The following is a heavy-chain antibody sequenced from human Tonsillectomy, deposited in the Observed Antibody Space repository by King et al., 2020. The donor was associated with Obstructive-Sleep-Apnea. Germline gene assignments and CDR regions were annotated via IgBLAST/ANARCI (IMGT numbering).Heavy chain of an antibody. J-gene: IGHJ5*01. Sequence: QVQLVESGGGVVQPGRSLRLSCAASGFTFSNYGMHWVRQAPGKGLDWVAVIVYDGRDKYYGHSVKGRFTISRDNSKNTVYLQMDSLTAEDTAEYYCARDRGSGTAYYFDSWGQGTLVTVSS. CDR2: IVYDGRDK. CDR1: GFTFSNYG. D-gene: IGHD3-10*01. CDR3: ARDRGSGTAYYFDS. V-gene: IGHV3-30*03.